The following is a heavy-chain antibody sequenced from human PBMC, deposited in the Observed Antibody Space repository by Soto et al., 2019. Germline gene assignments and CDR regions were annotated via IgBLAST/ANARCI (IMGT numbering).Heavy chain of an antibody. Sequence: SVKVSCKASGGTFSSYAISWVRQAPGQGLKWMGGIIPIFGTANYAQKYQGRVTISRDNSKNTLYLQMNSLRAEDTAVYYCARAQILDGNNWGGNDYWGQGTLVTVSS. CDR2: IIPIFGTA. J-gene: IGHJ4*02. V-gene: IGHV1-69*05. CDR1: GGTFSSYA. D-gene: IGHD2-21*01. CDR3: ARAQILDGNNWGGNDY.